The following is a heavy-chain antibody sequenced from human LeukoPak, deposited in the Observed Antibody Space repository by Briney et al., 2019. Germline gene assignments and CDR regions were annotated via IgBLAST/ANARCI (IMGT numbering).Heavy chain of an antibody. CDR1: GGSISSYY. Sequence: SETLSLTCTVSGGSISSYYWSWIRQPPGKGLEWIGYIYYSGSTNYNPSLKSRVTISVDTSKNQFSLKLSSVTAADTAVYYCARRIRGLRRYCSSTSCPSADDAFDIWGQGTMVTVSS. J-gene: IGHJ3*02. D-gene: IGHD2-2*01. CDR3: ARRIRGLRRYCSSTSCPSADDAFDI. V-gene: IGHV4-59*08. CDR2: IYYSGST.